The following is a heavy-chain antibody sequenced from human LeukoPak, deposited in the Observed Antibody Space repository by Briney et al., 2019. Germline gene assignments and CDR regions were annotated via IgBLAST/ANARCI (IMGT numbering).Heavy chain of an antibody. V-gene: IGHV3-74*01. J-gene: IGHJ4*02. CDR2: ISSDGSRV. Sequence: GGSLRLSCAASGFTFSDYWMHWVRQAPGKGLVWVSRISSDGSRVTYADSVKGRFTISRDNAKNTLYLQMNSLRAEDTAVYYCAKEAFGSSWYNFDYWGQGTLVTVSS. CDR1: GFTFSDYW. CDR3: AKEAFGSSWYNFDY. D-gene: IGHD6-13*01.